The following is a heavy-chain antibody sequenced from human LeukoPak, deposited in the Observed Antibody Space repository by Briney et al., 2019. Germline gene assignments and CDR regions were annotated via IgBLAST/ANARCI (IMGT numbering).Heavy chain of an antibody. CDR1: GFSITSGDY. Sequence: PSETPSLTCDVSGFSITSGDYWGWIRQSPGRGLEWIGSISHSGDTYYIPSLRSRVTMSLDTSRNQFSLDLRSVSAADTAVYFCARVGPLAVGTGKRVYSFDYWGQGTLVTVSS. D-gene: IGHD1-1*01. CDR3: ARVGPLAVGTGKRVYSFDY. V-gene: IGHV4-38-2*01. J-gene: IGHJ4*02. CDR2: ISHSGDT.